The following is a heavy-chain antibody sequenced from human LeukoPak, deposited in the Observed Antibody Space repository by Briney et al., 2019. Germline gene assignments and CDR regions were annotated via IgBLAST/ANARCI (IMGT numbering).Heavy chain of an antibody. D-gene: IGHD1-26*01. V-gene: IGHV3-21*04. Sequence: GGSLRLSCAASGFTFSSYSMNWVRQAPGKGLEWVSSISSSSSYIYYADSVKGRFSISRDNSKNTLYLQMNSLRAEDTAVYYCAKDQWELLIFDYWGQGTLVTVSS. CDR1: GFTFSSYS. J-gene: IGHJ4*02. CDR2: ISSSSSYI. CDR3: AKDQWELLIFDY.